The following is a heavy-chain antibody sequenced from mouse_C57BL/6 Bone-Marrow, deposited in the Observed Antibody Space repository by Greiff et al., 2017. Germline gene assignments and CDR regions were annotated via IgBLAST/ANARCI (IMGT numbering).Heavy chain of an antibody. Sequence: QVQLQHSGAELVKPGASVKISCKASGYAFSSYWMNWVKQRPGKGLEWIGQIYPGDGDTNYNGKFKGKATLTADKSSSTAYMQLSSLTSEDSAVYFCARDGYYPWFAYWGQGTLVTVSA. J-gene: IGHJ3*01. D-gene: IGHD2-3*01. CDR3: ARDGYYPWFAY. CDR1: GYAFSSYW. V-gene: IGHV1-80*01. CDR2: IYPGDGDT.